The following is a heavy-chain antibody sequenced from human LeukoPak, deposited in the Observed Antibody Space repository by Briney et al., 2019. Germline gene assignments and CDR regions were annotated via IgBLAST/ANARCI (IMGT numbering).Heavy chain of an antibody. CDR3: ARHPDSGAGFDS. CDR1: GPSISGSH. Sequence: SEPLSPTCAVSGPSISGSHWSWIPQPPGKGLEWIGYMYYSGITNSSPALKSRVTISLETSKNQFSLRLRSVTAADTAVYYCARHPDSGAGFDSWGQGALVSVSS. CDR2: MYYSGIT. V-gene: IGHV4-59*08. D-gene: IGHD2-21*01. J-gene: IGHJ4*02.